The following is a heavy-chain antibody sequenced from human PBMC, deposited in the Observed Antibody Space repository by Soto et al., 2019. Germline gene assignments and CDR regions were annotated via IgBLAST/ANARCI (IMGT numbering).Heavy chain of an antibody. CDR2: IYHTGRT. CDR1: GDSISRNSYY. Sequence: SETLSLTCTVSGDSISRNSYYWGWVRQPPGKGLEWIGSIYHTGRTNHNPSLRSRVTISVDTSENQFSLRLTSVTAVDTAVYYCARVKDFGDLFDSWGQGTLVTVPQ. V-gene: IGHV4-39*01. J-gene: IGHJ4*02. D-gene: IGHD4-17*01. CDR3: ARVKDFGDLFDS.